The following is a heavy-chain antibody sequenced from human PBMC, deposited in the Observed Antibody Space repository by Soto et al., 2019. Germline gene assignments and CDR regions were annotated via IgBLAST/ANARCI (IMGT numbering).Heavy chain of an antibody. V-gene: IGHV3-53*01. J-gene: IGHJ1*01. CDR2: IYSGGST. CDR3: ARDSDSSGEYFQH. D-gene: IGHD3-22*01. Sequence: GGSLRLSCAASGSTVSSNYMSWVRQAPGKGLEWVSVIYSGGSTYYADSVKGRFTISRDNSKSTLYLQMNSLRAEDTAVYYCARDSDSSGEYFQHWGQGTLVTVSS. CDR1: GSTVSSNY.